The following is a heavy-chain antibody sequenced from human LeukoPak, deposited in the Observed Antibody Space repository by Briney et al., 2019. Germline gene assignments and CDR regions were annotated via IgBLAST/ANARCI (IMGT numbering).Heavy chain of an antibody. Sequence: AGGSLRLSCAASGFTVSSNYMSWVRQAPGKGLEWVSVIYSGGSTYYADSVKGRFTISRDNSKNTLYLQMNSLRAEDTAVYYCARVFSDEGIDSSGTLFDYWGQGTPVTVSS. D-gene: IGHD3-22*01. CDR2: IYSGGST. CDR1: GFTVSSNY. CDR3: ARVFSDEGIDSSGTLFDY. V-gene: IGHV3-53*01. J-gene: IGHJ4*02.